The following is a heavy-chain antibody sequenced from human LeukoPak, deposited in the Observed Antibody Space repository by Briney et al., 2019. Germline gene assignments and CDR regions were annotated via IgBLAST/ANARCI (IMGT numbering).Heavy chain of an antibody. CDR1: GFTFSSYA. J-gene: IGHJ4*02. V-gene: IGHV3-23*01. D-gene: IGHD6-19*01. Sequence: GSLRLSCAASGFTFSSYAMSWVRQAPGKGLEWVSAISGSGGSTYYADSVKGRFTISRDNSKNTLYLQMNSLRAEDTAVYYCAKDDHGGSGWRDYFDYWGQGTLVTVSS. CDR3: AKDDHGGSGWRDYFDY. CDR2: ISGSGGST.